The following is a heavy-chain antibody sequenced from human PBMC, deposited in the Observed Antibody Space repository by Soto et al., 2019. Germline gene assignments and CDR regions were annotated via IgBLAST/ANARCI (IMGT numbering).Heavy chain of an antibody. CDR1: CYTFTSHG. V-gene: IGHV1-46*03. CDR3: AFYYGSGSSPRLLDYYYYGMDV. D-gene: IGHD3-10*01. J-gene: IGHJ6*02. CDR2: INPSGGST. Sequence: GGSVKGSCKASCYTFTSHGISWVRQAPGQRVEWMGIINPSGGSTSYAQKFQGRVTMTRDTSTSTVYMELSSLRSEDTAVYYCAFYYGSGSSPRLLDYYYYGMDVWGQGTTVTVSS.